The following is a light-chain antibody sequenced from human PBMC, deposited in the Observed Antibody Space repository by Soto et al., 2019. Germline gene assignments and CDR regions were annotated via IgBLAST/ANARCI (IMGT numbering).Light chain of an antibody. V-gene: IGKV3-20*01. CDR1: QNIRSNY. CDR3: QQYGYEPLT. J-gene: IGKJ4*01. Sequence: EIVLTQSPGTLSLSPGQRATLSCRASQNIRSNYVAWYQQKPGQAPRLLIFGSSSTATDIPDRFSASGSGTDFSLTISRLEPEDFGVYYCQQYGYEPLTFGGGTKVEI. CDR2: GSS.